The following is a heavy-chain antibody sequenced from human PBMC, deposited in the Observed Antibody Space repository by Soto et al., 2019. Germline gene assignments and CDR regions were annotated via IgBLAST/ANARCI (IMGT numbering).Heavy chain of an antibody. CDR1: GGSFSGYY. D-gene: IGHD4-17*01. J-gene: IGHJ4*02. V-gene: IGHV4-34*01. CDR3: ARELHTVTTSYFDY. Sequence: SETLSLTCAVYGGSFSGYYWSWIRQPPGKGLEWIGEINHSGSTNYNPSLKSRVTISVDTSKNQFSLKLSSVTAADTAVYYCARELHTVTTSYFDYWGQGTLVTVSS. CDR2: INHSGST.